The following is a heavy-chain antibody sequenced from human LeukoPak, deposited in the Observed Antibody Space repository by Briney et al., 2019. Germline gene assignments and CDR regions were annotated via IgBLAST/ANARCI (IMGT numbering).Heavy chain of an antibody. D-gene: IGHD6-6*01. CDR1: GGSISDYY. CDR3: ARESRVSSAGVDC. V-gene: IGHV4-59*12. Sequence: SETLSLTCTVSGGSISDYYWTWIRQSPGTGLEWIGYMDYRGSTAYNPSLKSRVTMSVNASKNQFSLKLSSVTAADTAVYYCARESRVSSAGVDCWGQGTLVTVSS. CDR2: MDYRGST. J-gene: IGHJ4*02.